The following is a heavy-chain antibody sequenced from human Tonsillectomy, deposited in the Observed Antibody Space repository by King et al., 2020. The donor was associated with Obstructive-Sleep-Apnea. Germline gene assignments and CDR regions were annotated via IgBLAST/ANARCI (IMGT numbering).Heavy chain of an antibody. Sequence: QVQLQESGPGLVKPSETLSLTCTVSGGSISTYYWSWIRQPPGKGLEWIGYIYYSGSTNYNPSLKSRVTISLDTSKNQFSLKLSSVTAADTAVYYCARGVVLQYSTGWYYFDYWGQGTLVTVSS. CDR2: IYYSGST. CDR1: GGSISTYY. J-gene: IGHJ4*02. D-gene: IGHD6-19*01. CDR3: ARGVVLQYSTGWYYFDY. V-gene: IGHV4-59*01.